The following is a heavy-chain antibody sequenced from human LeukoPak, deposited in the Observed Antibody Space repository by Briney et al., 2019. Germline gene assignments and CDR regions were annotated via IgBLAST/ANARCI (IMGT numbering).Heavy chain of an antibody. Sequence: ASVKVSCKASGYTFTSYDINWVRQATGQGLEWMGWMNPNSGNTGYAQKFQGRVTITRNTSISTAYMELSSLRSEDTAVYYCARGQDIVVVPAARLDYNWFDPWGQGTLATVSS. J-gene: IGHJ5*02. CDR3: ARGQDIVVVPAARLDYNWFDP. CDR1: GYTFTSYD. CDR2: MNPNSGNT. V-gene: IGHV1-8*03. D-gene: IGHD2-2*01.